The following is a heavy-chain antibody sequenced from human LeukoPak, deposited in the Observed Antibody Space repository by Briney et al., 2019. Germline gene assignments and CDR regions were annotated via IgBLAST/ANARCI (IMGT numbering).Heavy chain of an antibody. V-gene: IGHV3-23*01. CDR3: AKPYGDYIFDY. Sequence: GGSLRLSCAASGFTSSSYGMSWVRQAPGKGLEWVSAISGNGDYTYYADSVKGRFTISRDNPKNTLYLQMNSLRAEDTAVYYCAKPYGDYIFDYWGQGTLVTVSS. J-gene: IGHJ4*02. CDR2: ISGNGDYT. D-gene: IGHD4-17*01. CDR1: GFTSSSYG.